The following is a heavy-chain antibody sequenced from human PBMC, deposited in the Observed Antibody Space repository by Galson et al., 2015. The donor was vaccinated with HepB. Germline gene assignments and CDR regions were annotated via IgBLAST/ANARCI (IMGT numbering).Heavy chain of an antibody. CDR3: ARIENDYYGSGRQNDY. J-gene: IGHJ4*02. CDR1: GFTFSRYW. V-gene: IGHV3-7*01. Sequence: SLRLSCAASGFTFSRYWMSWVRQAPGKGLEWVANIKQDGSEKFYVDSVKGRFTMSRDNAKNSLYLQMNSLRAEDTGVYYCARIENDYYGSGRQNDYWGQGTLATVSS. D-gene: IGHD3-10*01. CDR2: IKQDGSEK.